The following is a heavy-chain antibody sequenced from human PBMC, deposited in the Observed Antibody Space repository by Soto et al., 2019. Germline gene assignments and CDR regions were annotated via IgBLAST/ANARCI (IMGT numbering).Heavy chain of an antibody. V-gene: IGHV1-69*13. J-gene: IGHJ6*02. CDR2: IIPIFGTA. CDR3: AAISITMVRGVIHRTLGGMDV. D-gene: IGHD3-10*01. Sequence: SVKVSCKASGGTFSSYAISWVRQAPGQGLEWMGGIIPIFGTANYAQKFQGRVTITADESTSTAYMELSSLRSEDTAVYYCAAISITMVRGVIHRTLGGMDVWGQGTTVTVSS. CDR1: GGTFSSYA.